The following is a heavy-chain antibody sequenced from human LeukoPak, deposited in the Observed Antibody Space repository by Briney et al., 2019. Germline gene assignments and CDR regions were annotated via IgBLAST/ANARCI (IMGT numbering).Heavy chain of an antibody. J-gene: IGHJ5*02. CDR1: GYTFTSYG. CDR3: ARVYGSGSSNRFDP. Sequence: ASVKVSCKASGYTFTSYGISWVRQAPGQGHEWMGWISANNGNTNYALKLQGRVSMTTDTFTSTAYMELTSLSSDDTAVYYCARVYGSGSSNRFDPWGQGTLVTVSS. CDR2: ISANNGNT. V-gene: IGHV1-18*01. D-gene: IGHD3-10*01.